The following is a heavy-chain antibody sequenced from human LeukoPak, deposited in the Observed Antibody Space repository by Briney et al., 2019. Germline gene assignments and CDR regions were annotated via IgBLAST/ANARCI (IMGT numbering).Heavy chain of an antibody. CDR2: ISADGSVT. J-gene: IGHJ5*02. D-gene: IGHD2-15*01. V-gene: IGHV3-74*01. Sequence: GGSLRLSCADSGFTFSRYWMHWVRQAPGKGLVWVSCISADGSVTRYADSVKGRFTISRDNTKSTLYLQMHSLRAEDTAVYYCATSGGDGSRMGFDPWGQGTLVTVSS. CDR1: GFTFSRYW. CDR3: ATSGGDGSRMGFDP.